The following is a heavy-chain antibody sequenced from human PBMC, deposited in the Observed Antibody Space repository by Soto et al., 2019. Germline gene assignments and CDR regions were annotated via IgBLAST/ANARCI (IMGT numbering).Heavy chain of an antibody. Sequence: PEGSLRLSCAASGFTFSAGLMHWVRQGPGKGLVWVARIDSDGVSTTYADSVKGRFTISRDKSKNTLYLQMNSLRAEDTAVYYCARDLRVGGSYYYYYGMDVWGQGTMVTVSS. J-gene: IGHJ6*02. D-gene: IGHD1-26*01. CDR2: IDSDGVST. V-gene: IGHV3-74*01. CDR1: GFTFSAGL. CDR3: ARDLRVGGSYYYYYGMDV.